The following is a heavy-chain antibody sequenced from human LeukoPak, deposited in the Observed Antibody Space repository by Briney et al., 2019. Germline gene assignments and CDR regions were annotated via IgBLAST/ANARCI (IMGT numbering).Heavy chain of an antibody. CDR2: IYYSGST. D-gene: IGHD5-18*01. V-gene: IGHV4-31*03. CDR3: ERENRDSMVTALFDY. CDR1: GGSISSGGYY. J-gene: IGHJ4*02. Sequence: SETLSLTCTVSGGSISSGGYYWSWIRQHPGKGLEWIGYIYYSGSTYYNPSLKSRVTISVDTSKNQFSLKLSSVTAADTAVYYCERENRDSMVTALFDYWGQGTLVTVSS.